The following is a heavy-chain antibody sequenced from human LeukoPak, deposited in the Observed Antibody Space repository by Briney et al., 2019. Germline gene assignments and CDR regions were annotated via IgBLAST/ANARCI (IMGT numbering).Heavy chain of an antibody. J-gene: IGHJ5*02. CDR1: GDSISSYY. Sequence: SETLSLTCTVSGDSISSYYWSWIRQPAGKGLEWIGRIYTSGNTNYNPSLKSRVTMSVDTSKNQFSLKLSSVTAADTAVYYCARGPFPLFRGPYNGFAPGGKGTLVPVSS. CDR3: ARGPFPLFRGPYNGFAP. V-gene: IGHV4-4*07. D-gene: IGHD3-10*01. CDR2: IYTSGNT.